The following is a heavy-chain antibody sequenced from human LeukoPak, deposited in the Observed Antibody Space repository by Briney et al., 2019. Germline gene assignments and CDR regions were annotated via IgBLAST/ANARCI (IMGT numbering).Heavy chain of an antibody. Sequence: GGSLRLSCAASGFTFSSYWVHWVRHAPGKGLVWVSHINSDGSSTSYADSVKGLFTISRDNAKNTVYLQMNSLRAEDTAIYYCARDLPFQAYWGKGTLVTVSS. J-gene: IGHJ4*02. CDR1: GFTFSSYW. CDR2: INSDGSST. D-gene: IGHD2-21*02. V-gene: IGHV3-74*01. CDR3: ARDLPFQAY.